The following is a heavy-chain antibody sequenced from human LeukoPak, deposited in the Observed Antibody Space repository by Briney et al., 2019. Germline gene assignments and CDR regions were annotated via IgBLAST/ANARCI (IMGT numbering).Heavy chain of an antibody. CDR3: AVDGGY. Sequence: GGSLRLSCAASGLTLSSNYMSWVRHPPGKGLEWVSVIYSGGSTYYADSVKGRFTISRDNSKNTLYLQMNSLRAEDTAVCYCAVDGGYWGQGTLVTVSS. CDR2: IYSGGST. CDR1: GLTLSSNY. J-gene: IGHJ4*02. V-gene: IGHV3-53*01.